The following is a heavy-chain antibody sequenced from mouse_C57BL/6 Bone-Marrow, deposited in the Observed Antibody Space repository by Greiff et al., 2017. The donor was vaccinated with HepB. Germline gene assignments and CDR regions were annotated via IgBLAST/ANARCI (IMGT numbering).Heavy chain of an antibody. J-gene: IGHJ3*02. D-gene: IGHD2-4*01. Sequence: VQLQQSGAELVRPGASVKLSCTASGFNIKDDYMHWVKQRPEQGLEWIGWIDPENGDTEYASKFQGKATITADTSSNTAYLQRSSLTSEDTAVYYGTTWGDYGLPGFCHWGQGTLVTVSA. CDR3: TTWGDYGLPGFCH. CDR1: GFNIKDDY. V-gene: IGHV14-4*01. CDR2: IDPENGDT.